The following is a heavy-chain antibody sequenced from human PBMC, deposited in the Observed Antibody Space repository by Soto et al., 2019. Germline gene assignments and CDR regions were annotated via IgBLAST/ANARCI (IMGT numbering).Heavy chain of an antibody. V-gene: IGHV1-69*01. D-gene: IGHD6-19*01. CDR3: ARGGELAGWMPFDS. CDR1: GGTFNTDG. CDR2: IITLFGTT. Sequence: QVHLVQYGAEVKKPGSSGKVSCMASGGTFNTDGFNWVRQAPGQGLEWMGGIITLFGTTTYAQNFQGRVTITSDQSTTTAYMEMSGLTSEDTAVYFCARGGELAGWMPFDSWGQGTLVTVSS. J-gene: IGHJ4*02.